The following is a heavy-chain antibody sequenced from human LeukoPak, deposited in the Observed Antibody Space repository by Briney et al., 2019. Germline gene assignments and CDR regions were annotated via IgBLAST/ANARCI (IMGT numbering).Heavy chain of an antibody. J-gene: IGHJ4*02. Sequence: ASVKVSCKASGYTFTGYYMHWVRQAPGQGLEWMGWINPNSGGTNYAQKFQGRVTMTTDTSTSTAYMELRSLRSDDTAVYYCARATWDIVLMVYVMSYFDYWGQGTLVTVSS. CDR2: INPNSGGT. CDR3: ARATWDIVLMVYVMSYFDY. D-gene: IGHD2-8*01. CDR1: GYTFTGYY. V-gene: IGHV1-2*02.